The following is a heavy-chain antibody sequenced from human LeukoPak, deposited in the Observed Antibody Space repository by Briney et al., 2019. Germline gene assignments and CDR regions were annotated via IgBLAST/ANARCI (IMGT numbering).Heavy chain of an antibody. CDR3: ARVRYCSSTSCPWGHGWFDP. CDR1: GGSISSYY. CDR2: IYYSGST. J-gene: IGHJ5*02. D-gene: IGHD2-2*01. V-gene: IGHV4-39*01. Sequence: SETLSLTCTVSGGSISSYYWGWIRQPPGKGLEWIGSIYYSGSTYYNPSLKSRVTISVDTSKNQFSLKLSSVTAADTAVYYCARVRYCSSTSCPWGHGWFDPWGQGTLVTVSS.